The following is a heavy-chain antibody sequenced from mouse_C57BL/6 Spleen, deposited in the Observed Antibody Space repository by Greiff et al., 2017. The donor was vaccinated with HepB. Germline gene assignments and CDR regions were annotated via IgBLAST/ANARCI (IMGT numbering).Heavy chain of an antibody. CDR2: IYPGSGST. J-gene: IGHJ2*01. D-gene: IGHD2-14*01. CDR1: GYTFTSYW. CDR3: ARRYGDY. V-gene: IGHV1-55*01. Sequence: VQLQQPGAELVKPGASVKMSCKASGYTFTSYWITWVKQRPGQGLEWIGDIYPGSGSTNYNEKFKSKATLTVATSSSTAYMQLSSLTSEDSAVYCCARRYGDYWGQGTTLTVSS.